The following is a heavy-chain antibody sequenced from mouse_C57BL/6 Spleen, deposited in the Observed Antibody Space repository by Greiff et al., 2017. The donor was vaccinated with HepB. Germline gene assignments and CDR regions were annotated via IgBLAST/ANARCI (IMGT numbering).Heavy chain of an antibody. J-gene: IGHJ4*01. Sequence: VKVVESGGGLVKPGGSLKLSCAASGFTFSDYGMHWVRQAPEKGLEWVAYISSGSSTIYYADTVKGRFTISRDNAKNTLFLQMTSLRSEDTAMYYCAREDHYYAMDYWGQGTSVTVSS. CDR1: GFTFSDYG. CDR3: AREDHYYAMDY. CDR2: ISSGSSTI. V-gene: IGHV5-17*01.